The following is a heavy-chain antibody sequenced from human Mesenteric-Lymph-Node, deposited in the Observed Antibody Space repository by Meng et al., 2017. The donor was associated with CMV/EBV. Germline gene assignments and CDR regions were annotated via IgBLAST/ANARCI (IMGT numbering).Heavy chain of an antibody. V-gene: IGHV3-21*01. Sequence: GESLKISCAASGFTFSSYSMNWVRQAPGKGLEWVSSISSSSSYIYYADSVKGRFTISRDNAKNSLYLQMNSLRAEDTAVYYCARGIRVRCSSTSCYMYGNWFDPWGQGTLVTVSS. CDR1: GFTFSSYS. D-gene: IGHD2-2*02. CDR3: ARGIRVRCSSTSCYMYGNWFDP. J-gene: IGHJ5*02. CDR2: ISSSSSYI.